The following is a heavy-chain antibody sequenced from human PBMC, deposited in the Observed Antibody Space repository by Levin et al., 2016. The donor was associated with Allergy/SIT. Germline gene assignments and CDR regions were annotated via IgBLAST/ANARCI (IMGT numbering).Heavy chain of an antibody. V-gene: IGHV3-11*06. J-gene: IGHJ6*02. CDR2: ISRSGSYT. Sequence: GGSLRLSCAVSGFTFSDYYMTWIRQAPGKGLEWVSYISRSGSYTNYADSVKGRFTISRDNSKNTLYLQMNSLRAEDTAVYYCARVSLTGVAGELYYYYGMDVWGQGTTVTVSS. CDR1: GFTFSDYY. D-gene: IGHD7-27*01. CDR3: ARVSLTGVAGELYYYYGMDV.